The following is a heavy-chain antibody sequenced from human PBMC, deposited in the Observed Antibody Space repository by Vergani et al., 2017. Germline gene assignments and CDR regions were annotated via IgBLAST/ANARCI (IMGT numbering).Heavy chain of an antibody. CDR1: GYNFPNYW. CDR2: IYPDDSDT. J-gene: IGHJ2*01. CDR3: ARRPLRCRGIPNCYRCNWLFDL. D-gene: IGHD2-2*02. Sequence: EVQLVQSGAELKKPGESLKISCKGSGYNFPNYWIGWVRQMPGKGLEWMGSIYPDDSDTRYSPSFQGQVTISGDKSISTAYLQWISLKASDTALYYCARRPLRCRGIPNCYRCNWLFDLWVRGTLVTVSS. V-gene: IGHV5-51*03.